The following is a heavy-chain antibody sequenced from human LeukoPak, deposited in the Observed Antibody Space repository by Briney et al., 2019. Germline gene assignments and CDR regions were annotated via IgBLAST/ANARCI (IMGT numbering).Heavy chain of an antibody. D-gene: IGHD3-16*02. Sequence: SETLSLTCAVYGGSFSSYYWSWIRQPPGKGLEWIGYIFYTGSTNYNPSLKSRVTISVDTSKNQFSLKLSSVTAADTAVYYCARVPGGDYVWGSYRGSSQIDYWGQGTLVTVSS. V-gene: IGHV4-59*12. J-gene: IGHJ4*02. CDR3: ARVPGGDYVWGSYRGSSQIDY. CDR1: GGSFSSYY. CDR2: IFYTGST.